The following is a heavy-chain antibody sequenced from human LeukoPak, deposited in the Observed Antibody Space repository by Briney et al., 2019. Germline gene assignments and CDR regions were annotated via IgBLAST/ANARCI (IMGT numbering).Heavy chain of an antibody. CDR2: IKEDGSEK. J-gene: IGHJ4*02. CDR3: ARDYGGY. V-gene: IGHV3-7*03. D-gene: IGHD3-16*01. CDR1: GVTFSSYW. Sequence: PGGSLRLSCAASGVTFSSYWMSWVRQAPGKGLEWVVSIKEDGSEKYYVDSVEGRFTISRDNAKNSLSLQMNSLRVEDTAMYYCARDYGGYWGQGTLVTVSS.